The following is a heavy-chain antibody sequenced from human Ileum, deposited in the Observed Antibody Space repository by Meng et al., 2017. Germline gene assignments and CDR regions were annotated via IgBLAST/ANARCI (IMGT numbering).Heavy chain of an antibody. CDR1: GDSLSSGPYY. Sequence: VQPPESVHVRVSPSQPPSLPCTVSGDSLSSGPYYWSWIRQPAGEGLEWLGRISASGTTNYNTSLNNRVTISLDTSKNQFSLKLSSVTAADTAVYYCARSSGTYYSWWFDPWGQGTLVTVSS. J-gene: IGHJ5*02. V-gene: IGHV4-61*02. D-gene: IGHD3-10*01. CDR3: ARSSGTYYSWWFDP. CDR2: ISASGTT.